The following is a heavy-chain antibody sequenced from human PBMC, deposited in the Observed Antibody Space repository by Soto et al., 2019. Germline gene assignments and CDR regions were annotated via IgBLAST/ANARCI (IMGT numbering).Heavy chain of an antibody. J-gene: IGHJ3*02. CDR1: GYTFTRYG. Sequence: QIQLVQSGAEVKKPGASVKVSCKASGYTFTRYGISWVRQAPGQGLEWMGWISAYNGNTNYAEKLQGRVTMTTDTSTSTADRELRSKTSNATAVYYSARHFLLPGEYDAFDIWGQGTMVTVSS. V-gene: IGHV1-18*01. D-gene: IGHD3-10*01. CDR2: ISAYNGNT. CDR3: ARHFLLPGEYDAFDI.